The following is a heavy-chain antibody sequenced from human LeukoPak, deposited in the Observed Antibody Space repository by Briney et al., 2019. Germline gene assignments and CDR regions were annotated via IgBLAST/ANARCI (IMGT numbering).Heavy chain of an antibody. J-gene: IGHJ6*03. CDR2: MNPNNGNT. CDR3: ARTNYESTGYYVYYYYYMDV. V-gene: IGHV1-8*01. Sequence: ASVKVSCTASGYTFTSYDSNWVRQATGQGPEWMGWMNPNNGNTGNAQKFQGRVTLTRNTSISTAYMELSSLTSEDTAVYYCARTNYESTGYYVYYYYYMDVWGKGAAVTVSS. CDR1: GYTFTSYD. D-gene: IGHD3-22*01.